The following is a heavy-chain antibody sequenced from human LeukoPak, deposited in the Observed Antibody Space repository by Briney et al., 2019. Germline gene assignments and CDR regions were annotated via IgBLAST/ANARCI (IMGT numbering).Heavy chain of an antibody. J-gene: IGHJ4*02. D-gene: IGHD3-9*01. CDR1: GFTFSDYY. CDR3: AKALHYDILTGYNPFGY. CDR2: ISGSGGSA. Sequence: GGSLRLSCAASGFTFSDYYMSWVRQAPGKGLEWVSAISGSGGSAYYADSVKGRFTISRDNSKNTLYLQMNSLRAEDTAVYYCAKALHYDILTGYNPFGYWGQGTLVTVSS. V-gene: IGHV3-23*01.